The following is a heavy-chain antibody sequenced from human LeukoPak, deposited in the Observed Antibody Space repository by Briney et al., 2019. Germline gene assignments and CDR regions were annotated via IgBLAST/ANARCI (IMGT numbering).Heavy chain of an antibody. J-gene: IGHJ4*02. V-gene: IGHV4-38-2*01. D-gene: IGHD1-26*01. CDR3: ARTYNNDSEVLLPFEY. Sequence: SETLSLTCAVAGYYISSGFYGGGRRQAPGEGLEWMGNIYHRGNTYYTPSLKGPVTISVDPSKNQFSLKLTSVTAADTAVYYCARTYNNDSEVLLPFEYWGQGTLVTVSP. CDR2: IYHRGNT. CDR1: GYYISSGFY.